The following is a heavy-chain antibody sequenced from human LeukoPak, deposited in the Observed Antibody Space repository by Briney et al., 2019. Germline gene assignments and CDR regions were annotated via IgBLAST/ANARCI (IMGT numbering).Heavy chain of an antibody. CDR1: GFTFDDYA. CDR3: AKDKVPAAYYYGMDV. CDR2: ISWNSVSI. J-gene: IGHJ6*04. D-gene: IGHD2-2*01. V-gene: IGHV3-9*01. Sequence: GGSLRLSCAASGFTFDDYAMHWVRQAPGKGLEWVSGISWNSVSIGYADSVKGRFTISRDNSKNTLYLQMNSLRAEDTAVYYCAKDKVPAAYYYGMDVWGKGTTVTVSS.